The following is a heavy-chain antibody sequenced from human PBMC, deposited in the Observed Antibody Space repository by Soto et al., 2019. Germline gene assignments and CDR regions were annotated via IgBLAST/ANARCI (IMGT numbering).Heavy chain of an antibody. J-gene: IGHJ4*02. CDR2: IITISGAA. Sequence: QVQLVQSGADVKKPGSSVKVSCTASGCTFSNYVVNWVRQAPGQGLEWMGRIITISGAANYAQKFQGRVTITADKSTRTSYMELSSLRAEDTAVYYCARDMSRTVVPYFDFWGQGTLVTVSS. V-gene: IGHV1-69*06. CDR3: ARDMSRTVVPYFDF. D-gene: IGHD1-1*01. CDR1: GCTFSNYV.